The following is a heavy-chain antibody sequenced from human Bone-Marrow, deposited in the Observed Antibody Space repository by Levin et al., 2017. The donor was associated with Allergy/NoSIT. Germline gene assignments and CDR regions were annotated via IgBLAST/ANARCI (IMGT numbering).Heavy chain of an antibody. CDR1: GFTFSSYG. V-gene: IGHV3-30*18. CDR3: AKEGTGGPVAGTPPPDY. CDR2: ISYDGSNK. J-gene: IGHJ4*02. D-gene: IGHD6-19*01. Sequence: GGSLRLSCAASGFTFSSYGMHWVRQAPGKGLEWVAVISYDGSNKYYADSVKGRFTISRDNSKNTLYLQMNSLRAEDTAVYYCAKEGTGGPVAGTPPPDYWGQGTLVTVSS.